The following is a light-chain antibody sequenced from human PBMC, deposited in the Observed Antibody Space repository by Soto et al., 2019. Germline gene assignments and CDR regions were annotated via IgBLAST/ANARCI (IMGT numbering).Light chain of an antibody. J-gene: IGKJ3*01. CDR3: QQCGGSPLFS. CDR2: TTS. CDR1: QSVASSC. Sequence: EMGLTQSPGSLSLAAGERATLSSTASQSVASSCLAWYQRKPGQAPRLLIHTTSIRATDIPDRFSGSGSGTDFTLTISRLEPEDSAVYYCQQCGGSPLFSFGPGTKVDIK. V-gene: IGKV3-20*01.